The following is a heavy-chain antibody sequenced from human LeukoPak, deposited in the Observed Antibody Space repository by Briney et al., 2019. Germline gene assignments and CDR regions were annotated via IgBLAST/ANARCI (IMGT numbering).Heavy chain of an antibody. CDR1: GFTFSSYA. Sequence: GGSLRLSCAASGFTFSSYAVHWVRQAPGKGLEWVAVISYDGSNKYYADSVKGRFTISRDNSKNTLYLQMNSLRAEDTAVYYRARDHPGVGFRVATKSSRQPRSGFPDYWGQGTLVTVPS. CDR3: ARDHPGVGFRVATKSSRQPRSGFPDY. D-gene: IGHD5-12*01. CDR2: ISYDGSNK. J-gene: IGHJ4*02. V-gene: IGHV3-30-3*01.